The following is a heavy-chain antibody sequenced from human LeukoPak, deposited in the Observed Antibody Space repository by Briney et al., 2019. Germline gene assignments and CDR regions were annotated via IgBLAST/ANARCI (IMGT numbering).Heavy chain of an antibody. CDR1: GYTFTSYG. D-gene: IGHD3-10*01. J-gene: IGHJ4*02. Sequence: ASVKVSCKASGYTFTSYGISWVRQAPGQGLEWMAWISAYNGNTNYAQKLQGRVTMTTDTSTSTAYMELRSLRSDDTAVYYCARARSQLWFGESPFDYWGQGTLATVSS. CDR2: ISAYNGNT. V-gene: IGHV1-18*01. CDR3: ARARSQLWFGESPFDY.